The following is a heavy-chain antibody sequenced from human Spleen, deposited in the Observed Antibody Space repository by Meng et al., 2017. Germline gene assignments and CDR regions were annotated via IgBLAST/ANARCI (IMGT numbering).Heavy chain of an antibody. D-gene: IGHD3-22*01. CDR1: GVSISRTSYY. CDR2: IYYSGST. Sequence: QLQLQESGPGLVKPSETLSLPCSVSGVSISRTSYYWDWIRQPPGRGLEWIGSIYYSGSTYYSPSLKSRVTISVDMSKNQFSLKLSSVTAPDTAVYYCARRVHDGSGHHYFDYWGQGTLVTVSS. CDR3: ARRVHDGSGHHYFDY. J-gene: IGHJ4*02. V-gene: IGHV4-39*01.